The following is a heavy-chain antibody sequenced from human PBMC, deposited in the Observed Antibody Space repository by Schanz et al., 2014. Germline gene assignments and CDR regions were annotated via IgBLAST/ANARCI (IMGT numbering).Heavy chain of an antibody. Sequence: QVQLQESGPGLVKPSETLSLTCTVSGGSISSYYWNWIRQPPGKGLEWIGYVYYTGSTTYNPSLKRRVTLSVVPSKRQFSLKLSPVTAADTAVYYCARDKVTTLGYYGMDVWGQGTTVTVSS. J-gene: IGHJ6*02. CDR1: GGSISSYY. D-gene: IGHD3-10*02. CDR3: ARDKVTTLGYYGMDV. CDR2: VYYTGST. V-gene: IGHV4-59*01.